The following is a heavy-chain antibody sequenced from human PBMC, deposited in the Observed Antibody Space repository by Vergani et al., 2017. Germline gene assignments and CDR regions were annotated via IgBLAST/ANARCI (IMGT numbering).Heavy chain of an antibody. V-gene: IGHV3-9*01. CDR2: ISWNSGSI. J-gene: IGHJ4*02. Sequence: EVQLVESGGGLVQPGRSLRLSCAASGFTFDDYAMHWVRQAPGKGLEGVSGISWNSGSIGYADSVQGRFNISRDNAKNSLYLQMNSLRAEDTALFYCSKDMYPVTTTTIFDYWGQGTLVTVSS. CDR1: GFTFDDYA. D-gene: IGHD1-1*01. CDR3: SKDMYPVTTTTIFDY.